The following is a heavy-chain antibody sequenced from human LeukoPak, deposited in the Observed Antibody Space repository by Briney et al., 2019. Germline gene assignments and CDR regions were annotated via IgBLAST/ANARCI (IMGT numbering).Heavy chain of an antibody. D-gene: IGHD3-22*01. CDR2: IIPIFGTA. V-gene: IGHV1-69*13. CDR1: GGTFISYA. Sequence: ASVKVSCKASGGTFISYAISWVRQAPGQGLEWMGGIIPIFGTANYAQKFQGRVTITADESTSTAYMELSSLGSEDTAVYYCARDWDYYDSGSYYGMDVWGQGTTVTVSS. J-gene: IGHJ6*02. CDR3: ARDWDYYDSGSYYGMDV.